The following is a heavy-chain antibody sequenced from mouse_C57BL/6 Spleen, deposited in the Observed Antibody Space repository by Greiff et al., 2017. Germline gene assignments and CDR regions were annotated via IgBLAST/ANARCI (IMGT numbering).Heavy chain of an antibody. CDR1: GFNIKDYY. CDR3: THYGSCYIWFAG. D-gene: IGHD1-1*01. CDR2: IDPEDGDT. V-gene: IGHV14-1*01. J-gene: IGHJ3*01. Sequence: VQLQQSGAELVRPGASVKLSCTASGFNIKDYYMHWVKQRPEQGLEWIGRIDPEDGDTEYAPKFQGKATMTADTSSNTAYLQLSSLTSEDTAVYSCTHYGSCYIWFAGRGHETLVTVSA.